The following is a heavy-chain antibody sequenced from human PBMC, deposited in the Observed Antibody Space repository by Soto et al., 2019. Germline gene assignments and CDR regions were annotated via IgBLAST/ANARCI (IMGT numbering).Heavy chain of an antibody. D-gene: IGHD4-17*01. V-gene: IGHV3-23*01. Sequence: EVQLLESGGGLVQPGGSLRLSCAASGFTFRSYGMSWVRQAPGKGLECISSITGSGGSTYYADSVKGRFTISRDNSKNTLHLQLNSLSAQVTALYNCTKFLDHYGVWGQGTMVTVSS. CDR3: TKFLDHYGV. J-gene: IGHJ3*01. CDR2: ITGSGGST. CDR1: GFTFRSYG.